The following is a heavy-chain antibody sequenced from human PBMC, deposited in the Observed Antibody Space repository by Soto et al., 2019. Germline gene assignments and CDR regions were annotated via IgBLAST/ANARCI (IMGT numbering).Heavy chain of an antibody. Sequence: PGGSLRFSCAASGFTFRNYWMHWVRQAPGKGLVWVSRINSDGSSTNYADSVKGRFTISRDNAKNTLYLQMNSLRAEDTAVYYCARELGYDFQPWGQGTLVTVSS. CDR1: GFTFRNYW. V-gene: IGHV3-74*01. D-gene: IGHD3-3*01. CDR3: ARELGYDFQP. CDR2: INSDGSST. J-gene: IGHJ5*02.